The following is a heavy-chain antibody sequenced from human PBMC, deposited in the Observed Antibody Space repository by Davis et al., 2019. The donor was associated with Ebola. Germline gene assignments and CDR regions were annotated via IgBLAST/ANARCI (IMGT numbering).Heavy chain of an antibody. D-gene: IGHD3-16*01. J-gene: IGHJ6*02. CDR2: IIPIFGTA. CDR3: ARGRGVPYGMDV. CDR1: GGTFSSYA. V-gene: IGHV1-69*06. Sequence: AASAKVSCKASGGTFSSYAISWVRQAPGQGLEWMGGIIPIFGTANYAQKFQGRVTITADKSTGTAYMELSSLRSEDTAVYYCARGRGVPYGMDVWGQGTTVTVSS.